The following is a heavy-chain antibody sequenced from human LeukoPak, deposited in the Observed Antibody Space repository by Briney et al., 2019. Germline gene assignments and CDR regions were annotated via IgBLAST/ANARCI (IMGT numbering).Heavy chain of an antibody. V-gene: IGHV5-51*01. D-gene: IGHD4-17*01. CDR1: GYSLTSYW. CDR2: IYPGDSDP. CDR3: ARHNSTDQFFDY. Sequence: GESLRISCKGSGYSLTSYWIGWVRQMPGKGMEWMGIIYPGDSDPRYSPSFQGQVTISADKSISTAYLQWSSLKASDTAMYYCARHNSTDQFFDYWGQGTLVTVSS. J-gene: IGHJ4*02.